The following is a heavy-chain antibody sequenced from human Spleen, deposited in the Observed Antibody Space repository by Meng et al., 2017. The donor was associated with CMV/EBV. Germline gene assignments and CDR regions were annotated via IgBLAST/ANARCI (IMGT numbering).Heavy chain of an antibody. CDR1: GYRFSSHD. CDR3: AREEAAAGTGWFDP. CDR2: LEPKSGKT. Sequence: ASGYRFSSHDINWVRQATGQGLEWMGWLEPKSGKTGYAQQFQGRVSLTRSTSISPAYMELSSLRSDDTAVYYCAREEAAAGTGWFDPWGQGTLVTVSS. D-gene: IGHD6-13*01. J-gene: IGHJ5*02. V-gene: IGHV1-8*03.